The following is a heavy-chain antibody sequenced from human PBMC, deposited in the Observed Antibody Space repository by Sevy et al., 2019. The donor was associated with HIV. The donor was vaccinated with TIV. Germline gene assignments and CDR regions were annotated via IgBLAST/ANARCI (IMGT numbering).Heavy chain of an antibody. D-gene: IGHD4-4*01. CDR3: ARLDSNRYYYYGMDV. J-gene: IGHJ6*02. Sequence: SETLSLTCTVSGGSISSSSYYWGWIRQPPGKGLEWIGIIYYSGSTYYNPSLKSRVTISVDTSKNQFSLKLSSVTAADTAVYYCARLDSNRYYYYGMDVWGQGTTVTVSS. CDR1: GGSISSSSYY. V-gene: IGHV4-39*01. CDR2: IYYSGST.